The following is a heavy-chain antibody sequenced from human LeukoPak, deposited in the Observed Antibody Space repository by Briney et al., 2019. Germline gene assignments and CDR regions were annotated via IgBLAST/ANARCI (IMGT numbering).Heavy chain of an antibody. CDR1: GGSISSGSYY. V-gene: IGHV4-61*02. D-gene: IGHD6-13*01. CDR2: IYTSGST. J-gene: IGHJ6*03. Sequence: PSETLSLTCTVSGGSISSGSYYWSWIRQPAGKGLEWTGRIYTSGSTNYNPSLKSRVTISVDTSKNQFSLKLSSVTAADTAVYYCAREGGSSSWYYYYYMDVWGKGTTVTVSS. CDR3: AREGGSSSWYYYYYMDV.